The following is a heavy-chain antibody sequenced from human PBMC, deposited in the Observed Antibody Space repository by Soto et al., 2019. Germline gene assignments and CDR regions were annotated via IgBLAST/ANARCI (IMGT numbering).Heavy chain of an antibody. Sequence: GASVKVSCKASGGTFSSYAISWVRQAPGQGLEWMGGIIPIFGTANYAQKFQGRVTITADKSTSTAYMELSSLRSEDTAVYYCARGNIGPVAGPLDAFDIWGQGTMVTVSS. CDR2: IIPIFGTA. CDR3: ARGNIGPVAGPLDAFDI. J-gene: IGHJ3*02. V-gene: IGHV1-69*06. CDR1: GGTFSSYA. D-gene: IGHD6-19*01.